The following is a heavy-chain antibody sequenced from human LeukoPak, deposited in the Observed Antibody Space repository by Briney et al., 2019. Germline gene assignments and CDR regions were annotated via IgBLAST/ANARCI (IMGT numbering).Heavy chain of an antibody. V-gene: IGHV3-23*01. J-gene: IGHJ4*02. CDR1: GLTFRSYA. CDR3: AAGRPWLPVDY. D-gene: IGHD3-10*01. CDR2: ISNSGNST. Sequence: GGSLRLSCADSGLTFRSYAMSWVRQAPGKGLGWVSTISNSGNSTYYADSVKGRFTISRDNSKNTLYLQMNSLRVEDTAVYYCAAGRPWLPVDYWGQGTLVTVSS.